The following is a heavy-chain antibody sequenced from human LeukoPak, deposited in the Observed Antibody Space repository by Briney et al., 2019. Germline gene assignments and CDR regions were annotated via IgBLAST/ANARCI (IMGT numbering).Heavy chain of an antibody. CDR2: IYYSGST. D-gene: IGHD6-19*01. V-gene: IGHV4-39*01. J-gene: IGHJ5*02. CDR1: GGSIRSGDHY. Sequence: SETLSLTCTVSGGSIRSGDHYWGWIRQPPGKGLEWIGRIYYSGSTYYNPSLKSRVTISVDTSKNQFSLNLSSVTAADTAVYYCARGGSSGWYLGWFDPWGQGTLVTVSS. CDR3: ARGGSSGWYLGWFDP.